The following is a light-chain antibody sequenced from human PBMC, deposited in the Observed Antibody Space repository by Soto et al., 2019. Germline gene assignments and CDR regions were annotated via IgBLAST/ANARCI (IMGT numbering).Light chain of an antibody. Sequence: QSVLTQPPSVSGAPGQRVTISCTGSSSNIGAGYDVHWYQQLPGTAPKLLIYGNSNRPSGVPERFSGSKSGTSASLAITGLQAEDEADYYCQSYDSNLSGSEVFGGGTKLTVL. CDR3: QSYDSNLSGSEV. V-gene: IGLV1-40*01. CDR1: SSNIGAGYD. CDR2: GNS. J-gene: IGLJ3*02.